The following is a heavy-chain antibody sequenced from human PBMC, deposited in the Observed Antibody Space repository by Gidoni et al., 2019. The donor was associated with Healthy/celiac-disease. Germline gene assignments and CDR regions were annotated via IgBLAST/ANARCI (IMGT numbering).Heavy chain of an antibody. J-gene: IGHJ2*01. CDR3: ARSITPYSSSWYSYWYFDL. Sequence: QVQLQESGPGLVKLSETLSLTCTVSGGSVSSGSYYWSWIRQPPGKGLEWIGYIYYSVSTNYNPSLKSRVTISVDTSKNQFSLKLSSVTAADTAVYYCARSITPYSSSWYSYWYFDLWGRGTLVTVSS. CDR1: GGSVSSGSYY. D-gene: IGHD6-13*01. V-gene: IGHV4-61*01. CDR2: IYYSVST.